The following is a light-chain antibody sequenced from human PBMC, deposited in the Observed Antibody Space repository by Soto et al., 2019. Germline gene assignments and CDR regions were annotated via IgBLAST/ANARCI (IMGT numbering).Light chain of an antibody. CDR1: SPNIGSNT. CDR2: SNN. J-gene: IGLJ2*01. CDR3: AAWDDSLNGL. V-gene: IGLV1-44*01. Sequence: QSVLTQPPSASGTPGQRVTISCSGTSPNIGSNTVNWYQQVPGTAPKLLIYSNNQRPSGVPDRFSGSKSGTSASLAISGLHFEDEADYYCAAWDDSLNGLFGGGTKLTVL.